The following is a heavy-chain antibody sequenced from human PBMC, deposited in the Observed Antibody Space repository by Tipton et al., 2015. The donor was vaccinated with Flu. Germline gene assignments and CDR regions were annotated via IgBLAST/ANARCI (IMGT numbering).Heavy chain of an antibody. CDR3: TRGSGSGTYVIFDF. D-gene: IGHD3-10*01. J-gene: IGHJ4*02. CDR2: IYTSGST. V-gene: IGHV4-4*07. CDR1: GGSLSSFY. Sequence: TLSLTCTVSGGSLSSFYWSWIRQPAGKGLEWIGRIYTSGSTKYNTSLNSRLSMSVDTSKSQFSLRLTSVTAADTAVYYCTRGSGSGTYVIFDFWGQETRFTVSS.